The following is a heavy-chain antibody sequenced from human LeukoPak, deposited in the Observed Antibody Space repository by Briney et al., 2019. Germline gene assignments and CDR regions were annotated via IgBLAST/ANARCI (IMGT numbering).Heavy chain of an antibody. Sequence: SETLSLTCTVSGRSISSYYWSWIRQPAGKGLEWIGRIYSSGSTNYNPSLKSRVTMSVDTSKNQFSLKLSSVTAADTAVYYCARDGYNAHAFDIWGQGTMVTVSS. V-gene: IGHV4-4*07. D-gene: IGHD5-24*01. CDR3: ARDGYNAHAFDI. CDR1: GRSISSYY. J-gene: IGHJ3*02. CDR2: IYSSGST.